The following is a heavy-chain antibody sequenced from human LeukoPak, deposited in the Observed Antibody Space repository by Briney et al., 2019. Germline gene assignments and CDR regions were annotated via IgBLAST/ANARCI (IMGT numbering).Heavy chain of an antibody. CDR3: ARDFRTQLDGYSPPYHFDY. D-gene: IGHD5-24*01. CDR2: ISSSSSHI. CDR1: GFTFSTHS. Sequence: GGSLRLSCAAFGFTFSTHSMSWVRQAPGKRLEWVSSISSSSSHIYYADSMKGQFTVSRDNAKNSLFLQMNSLRAEDTAVYYCARDFRTQLDGYSPPYHFDYWGQGALVTVSS. J-gene: IGHJ4*02. V-gene: IGHV3-21*01.